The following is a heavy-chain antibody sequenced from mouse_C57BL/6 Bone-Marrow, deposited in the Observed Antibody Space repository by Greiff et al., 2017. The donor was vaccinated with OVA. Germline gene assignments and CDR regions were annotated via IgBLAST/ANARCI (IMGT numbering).Heavy chain of an antibody. Sequence: EVKLEESGPGLVKPSQSLSLTCSVTGYSITSGYYWNWIRQFPGNKLEWMGYISYDGSNNYNPSLKNRISITRDTSKNQFFLKLNSVTTEDTATXYCARDRTGSAYWGQGTLVTVSA. CDR2: ISYDGSN. CDR1: GYSITSGYY. V-gene: IGHV3-6*01. J-gene: IGHJ3*01. D-gene: IGHD4-1*01. CDR3: ARDRTGSAY.